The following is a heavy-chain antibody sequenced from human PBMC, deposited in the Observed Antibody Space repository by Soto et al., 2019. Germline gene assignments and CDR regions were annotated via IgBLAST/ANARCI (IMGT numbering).Heavy chain of an antibody. J-gene: IGHJ4*02. V-gene: IGHV1-69*01. D-gene: IGHD3-10*01. CDR2: FIPIFVSA. Sequence: QLHLVQSGAEVKKAGSSVKVSCKASGGTVSSYAITWVRQAPGKGLEWMGVFIPIFVSAHYAPKFQGRITITADESTSTAYMALSGLPSEDTAIYYCARDVSSDTTGFRGYDLWGKGTQVTVSS. CDR1: GGTVSSYA. CDR3: ARDVSSDTTGFRGYDL.